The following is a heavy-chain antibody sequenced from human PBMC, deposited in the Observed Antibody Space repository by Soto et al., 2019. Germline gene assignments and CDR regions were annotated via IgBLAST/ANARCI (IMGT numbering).Heavy chain of an antibody. Sequence: RLDREGVGLRMSGYGGGWGSQKKGKGLERVAVIRYDGSNKYYADSVKGRFTISRDNSKNTLYLQMNSLSAEDTAVYYCAFSFTIFGVVIMYYYYMDVWGKGTTVTVSS. V-gene: IGHV3-33*01. D-gene: IGHD3-3*01. J-gene: IGHJ6*03. CDR2: IRYDGSNK. CDR1: GLRMSGYG. CDR3: AFSFTIFGVVIMYYYYMDV.